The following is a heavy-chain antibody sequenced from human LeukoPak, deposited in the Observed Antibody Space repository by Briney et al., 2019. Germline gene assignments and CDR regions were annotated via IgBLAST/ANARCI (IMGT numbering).Heavy chain of an antibody. CDR2: ISSTSNHR. Sequence: GGSLRLSRAASGFSFRRFSMTWVRQAPGKGLEWVAAISSTSNHRYHADSVKGRFSISRDNDKNSLFLEMNSLRAEDTALYYCATRVTADSYEALDIWGQGTMLTASS. J-gene: IGHJ3*02. D-gene: IGHD6-13*01. CDR1: GFSFRRFS. CDR3: ATRVTADSYEALDI. V-gene: IGHV3-21*06.